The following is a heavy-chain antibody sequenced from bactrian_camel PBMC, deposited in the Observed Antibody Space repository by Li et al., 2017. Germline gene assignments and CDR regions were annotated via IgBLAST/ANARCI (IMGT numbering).Heavy chain of an antibody. CDR3: ANMAPPVMEEQHSY. CDR2: ITSDGGDT. CDR1: EFSKNTKC. J-gene: IGHJ4*01. Sequence: VQLVESGGGSAQAGGSLRLSCVVAEFSKNTKCMGWFRQAPGKGLEWVSSITSDGGDTYFADSVKGRFTISRDNVKNTLYLQLNSLKTEDTAMYFCANMAPPVMEEQHSYWGQGTQVTVS. V-gene: IGHV3S1*01. D-gene: IGHD3*01.